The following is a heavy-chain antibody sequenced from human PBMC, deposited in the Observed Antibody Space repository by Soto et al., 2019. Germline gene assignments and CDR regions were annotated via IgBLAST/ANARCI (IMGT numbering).Heavy chain of an antibody. D-gene: IGHD4-17*01. V-gene: IGHV1-2*04. CDR2: VDPNGGGT. Sequence: ASVKVSCKTSGNTFTDYKLHWVRQAPGQGLEWMGWVDPNGGGTNSAQKFQGSVTMTRDTSITTVYLELSRLKTNDTSTYFCTTWVDYGDYEGFDFWGQGTLVTVSS. CDR1: GNTFTDYK. J-gene: IGHJ4*02. CDR3: TTWVDYGDYEGFDF.